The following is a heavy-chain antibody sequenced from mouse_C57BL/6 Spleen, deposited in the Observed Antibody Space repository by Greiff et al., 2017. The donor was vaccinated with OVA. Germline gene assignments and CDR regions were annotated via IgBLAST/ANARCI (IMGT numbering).Heavy chain of an antibody. J-gene: IGHJ1*03. V-gene: IGHV1-18*01. CDR2: INPNNGGT. Sequence: VQLKQSGPELVKPGASVKIPCKASGYTFTDYNMDWVKQSHGKSLEWIGDINPNNGGTIYNQKFKGKATLTVDKSSSTAYMELRSLTSEDTAVYYCARSRIYYYGSRYFDVWGTGTTVTVSS. D-gene: IGHD1-1*01. CDR3: ARSRIYYYGSRYFDV. CDR1: GYTFTDYN.